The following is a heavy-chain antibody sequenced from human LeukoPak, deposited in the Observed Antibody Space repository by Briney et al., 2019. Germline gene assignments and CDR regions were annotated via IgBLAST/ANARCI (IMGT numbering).Heavy chain of an antibody. Sequence: PSETLSLTCAVYGGSFSGYYWSWIRQPPGKGLEWIGEINHSGSTNYNPSLKSRVTISVDTSKNQFSLKLSSVTAADTAVYYCARVRGYYGSGRPRGYFDYWGQGTLVTVSS. CDR3: ARVRGYYGSGRPRGYFDY. CDR2: INHSGST. J-gene: IGHJ4*02. CDR1: GGSFSGYY. D-gene: IGHD3-10*01. V-gene: IGHV4-34*01.